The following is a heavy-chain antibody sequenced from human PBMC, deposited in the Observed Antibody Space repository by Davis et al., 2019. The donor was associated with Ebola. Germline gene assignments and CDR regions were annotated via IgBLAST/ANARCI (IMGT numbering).Heavy chain of an antibody. Sequence: GGSLRLSCAASGFSFSSYGMHWVRQAPGKGLEWVAVISYDGSNKYYADSVKGRFTISRDNSKNTLYLQMSSLRDEDTAVYYCARDLPGGDWYFDLWGRGTLVTVSS. CDR1: GFSFSSYG. CDR2: ISYDGSNK. D-gene: IGHD1-14*01. J-gene: IGHJ2*01. V-gene: IGHV3-30*03. CDR3: ARDLPGGDWYFDL.